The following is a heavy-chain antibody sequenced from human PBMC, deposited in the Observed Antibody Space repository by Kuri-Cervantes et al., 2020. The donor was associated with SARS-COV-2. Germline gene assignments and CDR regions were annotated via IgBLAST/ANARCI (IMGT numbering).Heavy chain of an antibody. CDR3: ASQVDTAMAFDY. D-gene: IGHD5-18*01. V-gene: IGHV4-39*01. Sequence: SETLSLTCTVSGGSISSSSYYWGWIRQPPGKGLGWIGSIYYSGSTYYNPSLKSRVTISVDMSKNQCSLKLSSVTAADTAVYYCASQVDTAMAFDYWGQGTLVTVSS. CDR2: IYYSGST. CDR1: GGSISSSSYY. J-gene: IGHJ4*02.